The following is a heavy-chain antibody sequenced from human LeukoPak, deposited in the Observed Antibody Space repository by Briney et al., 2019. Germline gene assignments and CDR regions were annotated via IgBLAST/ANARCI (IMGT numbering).Heavy chain of an antibody. J-gene: IGHJ4*02. CDR3: ARLRTVTKGWKRAYYFDY. V-gene: IGHV5-10-1*01. D-gene: IGHD4-17*01. Sequence: GESLKISCKGSGYHFTSYWISWVRQMPGKGLEWMGRIDPSDSYTNYSPSFQGHVTISADKSISTAYLQWSSLKASDTAMYYCARLRTVTKGWKRAYYFDYWGQGTLVTVSS. CDR1: GYHFTSYW. CDR2: IDPSDSYT.